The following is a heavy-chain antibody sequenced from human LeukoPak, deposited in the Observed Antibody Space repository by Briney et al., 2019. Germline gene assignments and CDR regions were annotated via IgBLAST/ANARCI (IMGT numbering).Heavy chain of an antibody. CDR1: GFTFSDHS. CDR2: IKSKTDGGTT. CDR3: TTDRGLYDSSGYYYFATDI. Sequence: GGSLRLSCAASGFTFSDHSMNWVRQAPGKGLEWVGCIKSKTDGGTTDYAASVKGRFTISRDDSKNTLYLQMNSLKTEDTAVYYCTTDRGLYDSSGYYYFATDIWGQGTMVTVST. J-gene: IGHJ3*02. D-gene: IGHD3-22*01. V-gene: IGHV3-15*01.